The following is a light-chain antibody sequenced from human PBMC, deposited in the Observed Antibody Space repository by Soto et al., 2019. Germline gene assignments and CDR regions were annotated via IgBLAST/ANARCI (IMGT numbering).Light chain of an antibody. CDR3: SSYTRASTEV. CDR1: SSDIGAYNY. J-gene: IGLJ1*01. CDR2: EVS. V-gene: IGLV2-14*01. Sequence: QSALTQPASVSGSPGQSITISCSGTSSDIGAYNYVSWYQVYPGKAPKLIISEVSNRPSGVSGRFSGSKSANTASLTISGLRAEDESEYYCSSYTRASTEVFGTGTKLTVL.